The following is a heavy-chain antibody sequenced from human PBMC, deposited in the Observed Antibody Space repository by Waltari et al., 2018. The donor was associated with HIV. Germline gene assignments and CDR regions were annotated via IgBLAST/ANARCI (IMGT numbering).Heavy chain of an antibody. CDR3: ARGVFSLIVAGTNFDY. Sequence: QVQLQQWDTALLKPSETLALTCAVYGGSFNGYYWSWFRQPPGKGLEWIGQIDHSGTSHYNPTLKDRLTMSVDTSKNQFSLKLTSATAADTAVFYCARGVFSLIVAGTNFDYWGQGFLVTVSS. J-gene: IGHJ4*02. CDR2: IDHSGTS. CDR1: GGSFNGYY. D-gene: IGHD5-12*01. V-gene: IGHV4-34*01.